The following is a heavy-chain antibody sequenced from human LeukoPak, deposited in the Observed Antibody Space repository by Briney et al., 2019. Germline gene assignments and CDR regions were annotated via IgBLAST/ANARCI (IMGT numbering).Heavy chain of an antibody. CDR2: IIPIFGTA. V-gene: IGHV1-69*06. J-gene: IGHJ4*02. Sequence: SVKVSCKASRGTFSSYAISWVRQAPGQGLEWMGGIIPIFGTANYAQKFRGRVTITADKSTSTAYMELSSLRSEDTAVYYCARSGYSYGYGGDYWGQGTLVTVSS. D-gene: IGHD5-18*01. CDR3: ARSGYSYGYGGDY. CDR1: RGTFSSYA.